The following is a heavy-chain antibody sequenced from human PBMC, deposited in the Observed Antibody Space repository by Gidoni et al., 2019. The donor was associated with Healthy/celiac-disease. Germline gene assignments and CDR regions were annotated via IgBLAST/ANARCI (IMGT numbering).Heavy chain of an antibody. CDR3: ARDLAAQYYYYGMDV. V-gene: IGHV1-2*02. J-gene: IGHJ6*02. CDR2: INPNSGGT. CDR1: GYTFTGYY. D-gene: IGHD6-6*01. Sequence: QVQLVQSGAEVKKPGASVKVSCKASGYTFTGYYMHWVRQAPGQGLEWMGWINPNSGGTNYAPKFQGSVTMTRDTSISTAYMELSRLRSDDTAVYYCARDLAAQYYYYGMDVWGQGTTVTVSS.